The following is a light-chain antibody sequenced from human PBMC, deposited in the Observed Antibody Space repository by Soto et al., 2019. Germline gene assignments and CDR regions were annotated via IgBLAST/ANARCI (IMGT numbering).Light chain of an antibody. J-gene: IGLJ2*01. CDR1: SSDVGGYNY. CDR2: VVS. CDR3: SSYTTNNTPV. V-gene: IGLV2-14*01. Sequence: QSALAQPTSVSGSPGQSIAISCTGTSSDVGGYNYVSWHQQHPGKAPKVLISVVSNRPSGVSNRFSGSKSGNTASLTISGLQAEDEADYYCSSYTTNNTPVFGGGTKLTVL.